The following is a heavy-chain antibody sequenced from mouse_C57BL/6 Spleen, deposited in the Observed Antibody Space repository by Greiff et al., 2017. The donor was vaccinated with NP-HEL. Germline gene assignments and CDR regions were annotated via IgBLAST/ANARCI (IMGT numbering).Heavy chain of an antibody. Sequence: EVRLVESGGGLVQPKGSLKLSCAASGFSFNTYAMNWVRQAPGKGVEWVARIRSKSNNYATYYADSVKDRFTISRDDSESMLYLQMNNLKTEDTAMYYCVRHGGASLAMDYWGQGTSVTVSS. V-gene: IGHV10-1*01. CDR1: GFSFNTYA. J-gene: IGHJ4*01. CDR2: IRSKSNNYAT. CDR3: VRHGGASLAMDY. D-gene: IGHD6-1*01.